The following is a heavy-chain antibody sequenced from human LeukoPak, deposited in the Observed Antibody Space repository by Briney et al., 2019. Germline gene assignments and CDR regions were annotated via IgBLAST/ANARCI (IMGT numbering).Heavy chain of an antibody. Sequence: SETLSLTCTVSGGSISNYYWSWIRQPPGKGLEWIGYIYYSGSTNYNPSLKSRVTISVDTSKNQFSLNLSSVTAADTAVYYCAREEDCSGGICYLGNAFDIWGQGTMVTVSS. CDR3: AREEDCSGGICYLGNAFDI. V-gene: IGHV4-59*12. D-gene: IGHD2-15*01. CDR1: GGSISNYY. CDR2: IYYSGST. J-gene: IGHJ3*02.